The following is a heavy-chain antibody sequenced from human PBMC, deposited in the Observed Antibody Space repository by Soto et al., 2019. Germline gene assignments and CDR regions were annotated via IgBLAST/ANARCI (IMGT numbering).Heavy chain of an antibody. Sequence: SETLSLTCTVSGGSISSGGYYWSWIRQHPGKGLEWIGYIYYSGSTYYNPSLKSRVTISVDTSKNQFSLKLSSVTAADTAVYYCARTDSSGYHDAFDIWGQGTTVTVSS. D-gene: IGHD3-22*01. CDR1: GGSISSGGYY. CDR3: ARTDSSGYHDAFDI. V-gene: IGHV4-31*03. J-gene: IGHJ3*02. CDR2: IYYSGST.